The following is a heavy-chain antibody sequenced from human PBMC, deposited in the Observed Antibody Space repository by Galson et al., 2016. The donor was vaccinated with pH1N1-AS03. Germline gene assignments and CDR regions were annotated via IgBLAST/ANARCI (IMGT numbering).Heavy chain of an antibody. D-gene: IGHD1-26*01. V-gene: IGHV1-69*10. Sequence: SVKVSCKASGDTFSNYAISWVRQAPGQGLEWMGGVIPTLGITKHAQNFQDRVTITADKSTSTVYLELSSLRSEDTAVYYCARHVGGSYPNNLDSWGQGTLVIVSS. CDR2: VIPTLGIT. J-gene: IGHJ4*02. CDR3: ARHVGGSYPNNLDS. CDR1: GDTFSNYA.